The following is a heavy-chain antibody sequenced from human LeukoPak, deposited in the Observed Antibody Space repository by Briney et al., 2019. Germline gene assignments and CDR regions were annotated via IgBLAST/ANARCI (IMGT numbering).Heavy chain of an antibody. CDR1: GFTFSSYG. J-gene: IGHJ6*03. CDR3: AKLQGSGYYYYYYMDV. Sequence: GGSLRLSCAASGFTFSSYGMHWVRQAPGKGLEWVAFIRYDGSNKYYADSVKGRFTISRDNSKNTLYLQMNSLRAEDTAVYYCAKLQGSGYYYYYYMDVWGKGTTVTISS. V-gene: IGHV3-30*02. CDR2: IRYDGSNK. D-gene: IGHD3-10*01.